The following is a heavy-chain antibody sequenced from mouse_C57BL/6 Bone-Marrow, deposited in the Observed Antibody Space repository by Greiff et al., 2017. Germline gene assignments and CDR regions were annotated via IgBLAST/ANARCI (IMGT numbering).Heavy chain of an antibody. CDR3: TRERGYGSSPYYCDY. J-gene: IGHJ2*01. V-gene: IGHV5-9-1*02. CDR1: GFTFSSYA. Sequence: EVMLVESGEGLVKPGGSLKLSCAASGFTFSSYAMSWVRQTPEKRLEWVAYISSGGDYIYYADTVKGRFTISRDNARNTLYLQMSSLKSEDTAMYYCTRERGYGSSPYYCDYWGQGTTLTVSS. D-gene: IGHD1-1*01. CDR2: ISSGGDYI.